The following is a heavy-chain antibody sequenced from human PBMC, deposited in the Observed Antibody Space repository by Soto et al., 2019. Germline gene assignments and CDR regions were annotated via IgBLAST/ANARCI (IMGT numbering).Heavy chain of an antibody. Sequence: VQLVQSGAEVKKPGASVKVSCKASGYTFTRSGISWVRQAPGQGLEWMGWISTYNGDTNCAQTFQGRVTMTTDTSTSTVHMEVRSLRSDDTAVYYCAREGVAPYYCYGMDVWGQGTPVTVSS. CDR3: AREGVAPYYCYGMDV. V-gene: IGHV1-18*01. CDR1: GYTFTRSG. D-gene: IGHD5-12*01. CDR2: ISTYNGDT. J-gene: IGHJ6*02.